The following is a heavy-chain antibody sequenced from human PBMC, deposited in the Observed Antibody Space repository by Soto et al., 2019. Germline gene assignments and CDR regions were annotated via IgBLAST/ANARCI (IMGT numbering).Heavy chain of an antibody. J-gene: IGHJ6*02. V-gene: IGHV3-30-3*01. CDR2: ISYDGNNK. CDR3: ARAGCDGGSCYTLVGLRYGMDV. D-gene: IGHD2-15*01. CDR1: GFTFSSYV. Sequence: QVQLVESGGGVVQPGRSLRLSCAASGFTFSSYVMYWVRQAPGKGLEWVAGISYDGNNKYYADSVKGRFTISRDNSKNTLYLQMSSLRAEDTAVYYCARAGCDGGSCYTLVGLRYGMDVWGQGTTVTVSS.